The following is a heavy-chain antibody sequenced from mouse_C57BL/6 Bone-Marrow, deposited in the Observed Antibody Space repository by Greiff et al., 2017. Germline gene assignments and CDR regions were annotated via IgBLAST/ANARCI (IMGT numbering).Heavy chain of an antibody. CDR3: TRTLAYYSNYLAWFAY. CDR1: GYTFTDYE. D-gene: IGHD2-5*01. J-gene: IGHJ3*01. CDR2: IDPETGGT. V-gene: IGHV1-15*01. Sequence: QVQLQQSGAELVRPGASVTLSCKASGYTFTDYEMHWVKQTPVHGLEWIGAIDPETGGTAYNQKFKGKAILTADKSSRTAYMELRSLTSEDSAVYYCTRTLAYYSNYLAWFAYWGQGTLVTVSA.